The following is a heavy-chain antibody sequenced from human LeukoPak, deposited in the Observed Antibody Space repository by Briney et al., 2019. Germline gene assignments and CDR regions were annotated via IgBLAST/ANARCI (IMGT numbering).Heavy chain of an antibody. CDR3: ARIYDFWSSYYTGPLFDP. Sequence: SETLSLTCTVSGGSISSYYWSWIRQPPGKGLEWIGYIYYSGSTNYNPSLKSRVTISVDTSKNQFSLKLSSVTAADTAVYYCARIYDFWSSYYTGPLFDPWGQGTLVTVSS. J-gene: IGHJ5*02. CDR1: GGSISSYY. V-gene: IGHV4-59*08. D-gene: IGHD3-3*01. CDR2: IYYSGST.